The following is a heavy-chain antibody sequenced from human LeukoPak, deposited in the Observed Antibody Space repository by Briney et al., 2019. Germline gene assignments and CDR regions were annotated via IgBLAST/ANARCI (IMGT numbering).Heavy chain of an antibody. CDR1: GFTFSSYG. CDR2: IRYDGSYK. CDR3: AKDRTDDGYNPFDY. J-gene: IGHJ4*02. V-gene: IGHV3-30*02. Sequence: GGSLRLSCAASGFTFSSYGMHWVRQAPGKGLEWVAFIRYDGSYKYYADSVKGRFTISRDNSKNTLYLQMNSLRAEDTAVYYCAKDRTDDGYNPFDYWGQGTLVTVSS. D-gene: IGHD5-24*01.